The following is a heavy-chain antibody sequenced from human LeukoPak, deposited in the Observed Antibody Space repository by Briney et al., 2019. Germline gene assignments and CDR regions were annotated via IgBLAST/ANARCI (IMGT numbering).Heavy chain of an antibody. Sequence: PSETLSLTCTVSGGSISSYYWGWIRQPPGKGLEWIGSIYYSGSTYYNPSLKSRVTISVDTSKNQFSLKLSSVTAADTAVYYCAREESPNYGSRGPFDYWGQGTLVTVSS. J-gene: IGHJ4*02. CDR2: IYYSGST. D-gene: IGHD3-10*01. V-gene: IGHV4-39*07. CDR3: AREESPNYGSRGPFDY. CDR1: GGSISSYY.